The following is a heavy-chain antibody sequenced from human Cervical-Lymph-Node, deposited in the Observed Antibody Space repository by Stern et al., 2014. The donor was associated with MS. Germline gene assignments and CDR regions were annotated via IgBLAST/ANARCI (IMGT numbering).Heavy chain of an antibody. CDR2: IFPRDSNT. CDR3: ARSPASPSGYDRFDY. Sequence: VQLVESGAEVKKPGESLKISCEASGYLFDDYWIGWVRQMSGRGLELVAIIFPRDSNTRYSPSVQGQVTILADKSISTAYLQWSSLKASDTAMYYCARSPASPSGYDRFDYWGQGALVTVSS. J-gene: IGHJ4*02. CDR1: GYLFDDYW. V-gene: IGHV5-51*03. D-gene: IGHD5-12*01.